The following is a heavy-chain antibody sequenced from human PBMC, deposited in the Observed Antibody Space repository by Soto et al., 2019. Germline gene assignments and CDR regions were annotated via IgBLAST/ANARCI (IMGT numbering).Heavy chain of an antibody. CDR3: ATSSGWYGGGYFDY. Sequence: GASVKVSCKVSGYTLTELSMHWVRQAPGKGLEWMGGFDPEDGETIYAQKFQGRVTMTEDTSTDTAYMELSSLRSEDTAVYCCATSSGWYGGGYFDYWGQGTLVTVSS. V-gene: IGHV1-24*01. CDR2: FDPEDGET. J-gene: IGHJ4*02. D-gene: IGHD6-19*01. CDR1: GYTLTELS.